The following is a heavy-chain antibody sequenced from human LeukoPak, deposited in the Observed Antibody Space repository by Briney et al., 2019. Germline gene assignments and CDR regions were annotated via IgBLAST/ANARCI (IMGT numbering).Heavy chain of an antibody. CDR3: TSISGDMATSPFDY. CDR1: GFTFSGST. Sequence: PGGSLKLSCAASGFTFSGSTMHWVRQASGKGLEWVGRIRSKPNSYATAYAVSVKGRFTISRDDSKNTAYLQMNSLKIGDTAVYYCTSISGDMATSPFDYWGQGTLVTVSS. V-gene: IGHV3-73*01. D-gene: IGHD5-24*01. CDR2: IRSKPNSYAT. J-gene: IGHJ4*02.